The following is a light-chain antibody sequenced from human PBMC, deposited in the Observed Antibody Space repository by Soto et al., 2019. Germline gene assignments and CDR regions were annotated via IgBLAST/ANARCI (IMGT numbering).Light chain of an antibody. CDR1: QSVGSN. Sequence: EMVMTQSPDTLSVSPGDRATLSCRASQSVGSNLAWYQQKPGQAPRLLIYAASTRATGIPARFSGSGSGTEFTLTISSLEPEDFAVYYCHQRSNWPPITFGQGTRLEIK. CDR3: HQRSNWPPIT. CDR2: AAS. J-gene: IGKJ5*01. V-gene: IGKV3-15*01.